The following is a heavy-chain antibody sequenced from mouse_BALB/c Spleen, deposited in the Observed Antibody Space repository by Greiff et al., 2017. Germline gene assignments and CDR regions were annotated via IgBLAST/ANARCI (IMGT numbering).Heavy chain of an antibody. CDR2: ISSGGST. CDR3: ARGLYYDYWYFDV. J-gene: IGHJ1*01. Sequence: EVQRVESGGGLVKPGGSLKLSCAASGFTFSSYAMSWVRQTPEKRLEWVASISSGGSTYYPDSVKGRFTISRDNARNILYLQMSSLRSEDTAMYYCARGLYYDYWYFDVWGAGTTVTVSS. D-gene: IGHD2-4*01. V-gene: IGHV5-6-5*01. CDR1: GFTFSSYA.